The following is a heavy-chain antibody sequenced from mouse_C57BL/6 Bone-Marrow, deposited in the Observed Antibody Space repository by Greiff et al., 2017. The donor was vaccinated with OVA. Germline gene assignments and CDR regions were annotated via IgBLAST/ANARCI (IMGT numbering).Heavy chain of an antibody. J-gene: IGHJ3*01. Sequence: QVQLMKSGPGLVQPSQSLSITCTVSGFSLPCYGVHWVRQSPGKGLEWLGVICRGGSTDYYAAFMSRLSINTANAKSQVFFKMNSLQADDTAIYYSAKNRETAAWFAYWGQGTLVTVSA. V-gene: IGHV2-5*01. CDR2: ICRGGST. CDR1: GFSLPCYG. D-gene: IGHD3-3*01. CDR3: AKNRETAAWFAY.